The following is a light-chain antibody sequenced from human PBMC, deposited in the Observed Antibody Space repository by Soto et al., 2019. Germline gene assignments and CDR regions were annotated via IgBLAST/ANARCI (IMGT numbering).Light chain of an antibody. CDR3: QQYYSTFT. V-gene: IGKV4-1*01. Sequence: DIVMTQSPDSLAVSLGERATINCKSSQSVLYSSNNKNYLAWYQHKPGQPPKLLIYWASTRESGVPDRFSGSGSGTDFTLTISSLQAEDVAVYYCQQYYSTFTFGPGTKVDIK. CDR1: QSVLYSSNNKNY. CDR2: WAS. J-gene: IGKJ3*01.